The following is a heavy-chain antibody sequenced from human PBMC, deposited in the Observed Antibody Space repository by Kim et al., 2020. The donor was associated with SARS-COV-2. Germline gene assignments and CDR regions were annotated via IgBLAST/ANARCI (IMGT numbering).Heavy chain of an antibody. J-gene: IGHJ3*02. Sequence: ASVKVSCKASGYTFTGNYMHWVRQAPGQGLEWMGRIHPNSGGTTYAQKFQGRVTMTRDTSITTAYMELSSLKSDDTALYYCARAEWLDDAFDIWGQGTMVTVSS. CDR3: ARAEWLDDAFDI. CDR2: IHPNSGGT. D-gene: IGHD2-8*01. V-gene: IGHV1-2*06. CDR1: GYTFTGNY.